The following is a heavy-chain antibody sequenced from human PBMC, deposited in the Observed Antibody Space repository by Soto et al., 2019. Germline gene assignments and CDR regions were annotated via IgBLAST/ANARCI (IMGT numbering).Heavy chain of an antibody. CDR1: GGTFNTYA. D-gene: IGHD3-10*01. CDR3: AKGAGDH. V-gene: IGHV1-69*17. J-gene: IGHJ4*02. CDR2: IIHIVGIK. Sequence: QLQLRQSGAEVKERGPSVKISCKTSGGTFNTYALTWVRQSPGQGLEWIGGIIHIVGIKNVARRFQGRVTINADQSLTTAYMEMTSLRSDDTAVYYCAKGAGDHWGQGTLVTVSS.